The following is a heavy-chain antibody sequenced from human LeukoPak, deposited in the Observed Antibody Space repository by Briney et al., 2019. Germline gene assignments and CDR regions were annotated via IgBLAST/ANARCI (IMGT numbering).Heavy chain of an antibody. CDR3: ARDFLRWLHPTGYYFDY. V-gene: IGHV3-11*01. D-gene: IGHD5-24*01. CDR2: ISSSGSTI. CDR1: GFTFSDYY. J-gene: IGHJ4*02. Sequence: GGSLRLSCAASGFTFSDYYMSWIRQAPGKGLEWVSYISSSGSTIYCADSVKGRFTISRDNAKNSLYLQMNSLRAEDTAVYYCARDFLRWLHPTGYYFDYWGQGTLVTVSS.